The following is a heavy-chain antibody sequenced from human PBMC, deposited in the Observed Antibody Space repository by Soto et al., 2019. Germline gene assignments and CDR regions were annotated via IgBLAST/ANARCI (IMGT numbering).Heavy chain of an antibody. J-gene: IGHJ4*02. CDR1: GYSFTSYW. V-gene: IGHV5-51*01. Sequence: PGESLKISCKGSGYSFTSYWIAWVRQVPGKGLELMGVIYPGDSDIRYSPSFQGQVTISADKSISTAYLQWSSLKASDSAMYFCARHYYYDSRYYYPTNTQLPLDDWGQGTRVTVSS. D-gene: IGHD3-22*01. CDR2: IYPGDSDI. CDR3: ARHYYYDSRYYYPTNTQLPLDD.